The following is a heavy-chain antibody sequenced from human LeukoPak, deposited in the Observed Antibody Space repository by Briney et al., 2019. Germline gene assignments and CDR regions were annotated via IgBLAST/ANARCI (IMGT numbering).Heavy chain of an antibody. Sequence: PGGSLRLSCSASGFTVSSNYISSVRRAPGKGTELISVIHSGGNTYYADSVKRRLTISRDNSKNTLYLQMNSLRAEDTAVYYCAGWWVPWGQGTLVTVSS. CDR3: AGWWVP. J-gene: IGHJ5*02. CDR2: IHSGGNT. CDR1: GFTVSSNY. D-gene: IGHD2-8*02. V-gene: IGHV3-66*01.